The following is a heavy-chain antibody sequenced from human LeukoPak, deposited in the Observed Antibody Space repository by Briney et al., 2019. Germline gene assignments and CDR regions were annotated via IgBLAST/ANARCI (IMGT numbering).Heavy chain of an antibody. Sequence: SETLSLTCAVYGGSFSGYYWSWIRQPPGKGLEWIGEINHSGSTNYNPSLKSRVTISVDTSKNQSSLKLSSVTAADTAVYYCARGGDGEFYYYYGMDVWGQGTTVTVSS. CDR3: ARGGDGEFYYYYGMDV. CDR1: GGSFSGYY. D-gene: IGHD3-10*01. V-gene: IGHV4-34*01. CDR2: INHSGST. J-gene: IGHJ6*02.